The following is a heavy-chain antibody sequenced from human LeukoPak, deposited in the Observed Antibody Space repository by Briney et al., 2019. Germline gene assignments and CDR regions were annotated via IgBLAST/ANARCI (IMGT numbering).Heavy chain of an antibody. V-gene: IGHV4-39*01. CDR2: IYTSGST. Sequence: SETLSLTCTVSGGSISSSGFYWGWLRQPPGKGLEWIGRIYTSGSTNYNPSLKSRVTMSVDTSKNQLSLKLSSVTAADTAVYYCARQATGYSSSWYKYWGQGTLVTVSS. D-gene: IGHD6-13*01. CDR1: GGSISSSGFY. J-gene: IGHJ4*02. CDR3: ARQATGYSSSWYKY.